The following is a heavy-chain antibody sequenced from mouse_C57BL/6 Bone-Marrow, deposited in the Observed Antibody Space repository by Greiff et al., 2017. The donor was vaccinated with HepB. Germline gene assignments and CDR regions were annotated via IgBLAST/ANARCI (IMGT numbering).Heavy chain of an antibody. D-gene: IGHD6-1*01. J-gene: IGHJ2*01. Sequence: EVQVVESGGDLVKPGGSLKLSCAASGFTFSSYGMSWVRQTPDKRLEWVATISSGGSYTYYPDSVKGRFTISRDNAKNTLYLQMSSLKSEDTAMYYCARRTATFDCWGQGTTLTVAS. CDR1: GFTFSSYG. V-gene: IGHV5-6*01. CDR3: ARRTATFDC. CDR2: ISSGGSYT.